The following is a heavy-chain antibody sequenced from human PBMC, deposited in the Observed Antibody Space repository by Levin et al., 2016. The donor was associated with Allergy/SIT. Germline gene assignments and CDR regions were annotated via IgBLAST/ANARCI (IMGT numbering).Heavy chain of an antibody. Sequence: VRQMPGKGLEWMGRIDPSDSYTNYSPSFQGHVTISADKSISTAYLQWSSLKASDTAMYYCARRPQSGYADDAFDIWGQGTMVTVSS. V-gene: IGHV5-10-1*01. J-gene: IGHJ3*02. D-gene: IGHD5-12*01. CDR2: IDPSDSYT. CDR3: ARRPQSGYADDAFDI.